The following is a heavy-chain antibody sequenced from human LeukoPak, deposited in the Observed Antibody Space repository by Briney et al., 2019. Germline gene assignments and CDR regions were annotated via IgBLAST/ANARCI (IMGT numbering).Heavy chain of an antibody. CDR2: IYSSGST. CDR3: ARALASYYDRPFDI. V-gene: IGHV4-31*03. J-gene: IGHJ3*02. Sequence: PSETLSLTCTVSSASISSGGYYWSWIRQHPGKGLEWIGYIYSSGSTYYNPSLKSRVTISVDTSKNRFSLKLSSVIAADTAVYYCARALASYYDRPFDIWGQGTMVTVSS. CDR1: SASISSGGYY. D-gene: IGHD3-22*01.